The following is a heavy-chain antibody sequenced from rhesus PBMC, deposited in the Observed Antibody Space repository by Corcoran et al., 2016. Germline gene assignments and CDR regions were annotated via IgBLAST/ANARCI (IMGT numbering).Heavy chain of an antibody. CDR2: ISFTGGST. D-gene: IGHD4-23*01. CDR3: ARGVDTVTTLFDY. V-gene: IGHV3S18*01. CDR1: GFSSGDYY. J-gene: IGHJ4*01. Sequence: EVQLVESGGGLAKHGGSLRLSCAASGFSSGDYYMTGSRRAPVTGLEWVLVISFTGGSTYYADTVKGKFTISRENAKNTLYLQMDSLRAEDTAVYYCARGVDTVTTLFDYWGQGVLVTVSS.